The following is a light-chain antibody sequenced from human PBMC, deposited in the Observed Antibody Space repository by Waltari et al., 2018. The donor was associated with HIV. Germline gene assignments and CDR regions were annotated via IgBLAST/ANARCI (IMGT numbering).Light chain of an antibody. CDR2: WDN. CDR1: NSNIGINY. J-gene: IGLJ3*02. Sequence: QSVLTQPPSASGTPGQRVTIYCSGSNSNIGINYVYWYQQLPGTAPKLLFYWDNQRPSGVPGRCSGSKSGTSASLAISGLRSEDEADYYCAAWDDSLSGRVFGGGTNLTVL. CDR3: AAWDDSLSGRV. V-gene: IGLV1-47*01.